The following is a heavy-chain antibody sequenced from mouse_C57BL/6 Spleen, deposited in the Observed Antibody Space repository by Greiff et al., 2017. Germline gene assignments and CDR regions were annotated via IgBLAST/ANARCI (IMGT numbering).Heavy chain of an antibody. CDR1: GFSLTSYA. J-gene: IGHJ4*01. V-gene: IGHV2-9-1*01. CDR2: IWTGGGT. CDR3: ARLLLHYDYHAMDY. D-gene: IGHD1-1*02. Sequence: QVQLKQSGPGLVAPSQSLSITCTVSGFSLTSYAISWVRQPPGKGLEWLGVIWTGGGTNYNSALKSRLSISKDNSKSQVFLKMNSLQTDDTARYYCARLLLHYDYHAMDYWGQGTSVTVSS.